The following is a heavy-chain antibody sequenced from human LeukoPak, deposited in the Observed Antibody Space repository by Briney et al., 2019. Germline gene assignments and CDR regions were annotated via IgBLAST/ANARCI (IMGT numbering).Heavy chain of an antibody. Sequence: SETLSLTCTVSGGSISSYYWSWIRQPSGEGLEWIGYIYSSGSTNYNPSLKSRVTISVDTSKNQFSLKLSSVTAADTAVYYCARGGEQLVRNFDYWGQGTLVTVSS. V-gene: IGHV4-59*01. CDR3: ARGGEQLVRNFDY. D-gene: IGHD6-6*01. J-gene: IGHJ4*02. CDR2: IYSSGST. CDR1: GGSISSYY.